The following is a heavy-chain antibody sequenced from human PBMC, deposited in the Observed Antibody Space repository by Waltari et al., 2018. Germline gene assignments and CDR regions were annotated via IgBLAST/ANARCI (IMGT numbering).Heavy chain of an antibody. CDR1: GGSISRRRYY. D-gene: IGHD3-10*01. CDR2: IYYSGRT. CDR3: ARCYGSVDFDY. V-gene: IGHV4-39*01. J-gene: IGHJ4*02. Sequence: QLQLQESGPGLVKPSETLSLTCTVSGGSISRRRYYWGWIRQPPGKGREWIGSIYYSGRTYYNPALKSRVTISVDTSKNQFSLKLSSVTAADTAVYYCARCYGSVDFDYWGQGTLVTVSS.